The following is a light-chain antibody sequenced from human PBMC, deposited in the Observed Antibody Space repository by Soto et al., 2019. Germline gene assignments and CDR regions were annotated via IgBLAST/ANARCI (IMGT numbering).Light chain of an antibody. J-gene: IGKJ2*01. Sequence: EIVLTQSPATLSSSAGERATLSCRASQSVSSYLAWYQQKPGQAPRLLIYDASNWATGIPARFSGSGSGTDFALTISSLEPEDVAVYYCQWRSNWPLLFTFGQGTKLEIK. CDR2: DAS. CDR3: QWRSNWPLLFT. CDR1: QSVSSY. V-gene: IGKV3-11*01.